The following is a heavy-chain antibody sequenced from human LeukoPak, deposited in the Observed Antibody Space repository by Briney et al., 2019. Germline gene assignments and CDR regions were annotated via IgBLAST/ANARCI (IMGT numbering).Heavy chain of an antibody. CDR3: ARDRPPNYYDSSGSHGADY. D-gene: IGHD3-22*01. V-gene: IGHV3-66*01. Sequence: GGSLRLSCAASGFTVSSNYMSWVRQAPGKGLEWVSVICSGGSTYYADSVKGRFTISRDNSKNTLYLQMNSLRAEDTAVYYCARDRPPNYYDSSGSHGADYWGQGTLVTVSS. CDR1: GFTVSSNY. J-gene: IGHJ4*02. CDR2: ICSGGST.